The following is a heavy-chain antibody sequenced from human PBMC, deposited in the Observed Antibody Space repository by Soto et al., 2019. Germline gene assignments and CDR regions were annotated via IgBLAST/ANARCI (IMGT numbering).Heavy chain of an antibody. D-gene: IGHD2-21*02. CDR2: ITGSGGST. CDR1: GFTFSSYA. J-gene: IGHJ3*02. Sequence: GGSLRLSCAAPGFTFSSYAMSWVRQAPGKGLEWVSAITGSGGSTYYADSVKGRFTISRDNSKNTVYLQMNSLRAEDTAVYYCAKDRNGDTWDEAFDIWGQGTMVTVSS. V-gene: IGHV3-23*01. CDR3: AKDRNGDTWDEAFDI.